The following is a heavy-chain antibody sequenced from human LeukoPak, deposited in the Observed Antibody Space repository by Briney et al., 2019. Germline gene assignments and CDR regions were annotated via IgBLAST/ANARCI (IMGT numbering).Heavy chain of an antibody. V-gene: IGHV3-74*01. Sequence: GGSLRLSCAASGFIFSNFVMHWVRQAPGKGLVWVSRIPTVETPTNYADSVQGRFTISRDNAKNTLYLQMNNLRAEDTAVYYCARDHYFKIDYWGQGTLVTVSS. J-gene: IGHJ4*02. D-gene: IGHD3-10*01. CDR3: ARDHYFKIDY. CDR2: IPTVETPT. CDR1: GFIFSNFV.